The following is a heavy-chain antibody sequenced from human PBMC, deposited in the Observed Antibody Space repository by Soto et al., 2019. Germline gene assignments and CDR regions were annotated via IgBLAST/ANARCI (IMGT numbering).Heavy chain of an antibody. J-gene: IGHJ5*02. D-gene: IGHD6-13*01. CDR3: AGLLGSSSWWGDSWFDP. Sequence: QVQLVQSGAEVKKPGASVKVSCKASGYTFTSYGISWVRQTPGQGLEWMGWISAYNGNTNYARKLQGRVTMTTDTATSTAYMELRSLGSDDTAVYYCAGLLGSSSWWGDSWFDPWGQGTLVTVSS. CDR1: GYTFTSYG. V-gene: IGHV1-18*01. CDR2: ISAYNGNT.